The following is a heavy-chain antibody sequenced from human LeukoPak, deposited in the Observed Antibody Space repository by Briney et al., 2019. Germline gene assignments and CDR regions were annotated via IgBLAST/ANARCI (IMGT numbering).Heavy chain of an antibody. CDR3: ARDREYSSSGLVWFDP. V-gene: IGHV4-59*02. CDR1: GGSVSGYY. D-gene: IGHD6-6*01. CDR2: IYYSGST. J-gene: IGHJ5*02. Sequence: NPSETQSLTCTVSGGSVSGYYWSWIRQPPGKGLEWIGYIYYSGSTNYNPSLKSRVTISVDTSENQFSLKLTSVTAADTAVYYCARDREYSSSGLVWFDPWGHGILVTVSS.